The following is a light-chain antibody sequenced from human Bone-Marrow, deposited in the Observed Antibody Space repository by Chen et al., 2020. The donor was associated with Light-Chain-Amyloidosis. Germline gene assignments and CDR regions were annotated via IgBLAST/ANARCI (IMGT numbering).Light chain of an antibody. J-gene: IGLJ3*02. Sequence: SNVLTQQSSVSVAPGKTATIACGGNNIGSTSVHGYQQTPGQAPLLVVYDDSARPSGIPERLSGSNSGNTATLTISRVEAGDEADYYCQVWDRSSDRPVFGGGTKLTVL. V-gene: IGLV3-21*03. CDR1: NIGSTS. CDR3: QVWDRSSDRPV. CDR2: DDS.